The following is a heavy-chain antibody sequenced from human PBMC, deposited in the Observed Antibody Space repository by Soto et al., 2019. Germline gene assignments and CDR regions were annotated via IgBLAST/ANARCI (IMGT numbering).Heavy chain of an antibody. CDR3: ARVLGYCSGGSCYWHYYYGMDV. CDR1: GYTFTSYD. CDR2: MNPNSGNT. J-gene: IGHJ6*02. D-gene: IGHD2-15*01. Sequence: ASVKVSWKASGYTFTSYDINWVRHATGQGLEWMGWMNPNSGNTGYAQKFQGRVTMTRNTSISTAYMELSSLRSEDTAVYYCARVLGYCSGGSCYWHYYYGMDVWGQGTTVTAP. V-gene: IGHV1-8*01.